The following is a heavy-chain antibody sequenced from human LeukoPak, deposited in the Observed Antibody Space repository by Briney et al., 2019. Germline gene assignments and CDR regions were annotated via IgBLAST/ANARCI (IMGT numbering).Heavy chain of an antibody. CDR2: ISSSGSTI. D-gene: IGHD6-19*01. V-gene: IGHV3-48*03. CDR1: GFTFSSYE. CDR3: ARDSFSNEQWLGSMDV. J-gene: IGHJ6*02. Sequence: PGGSLRLSCAASGFTFSSYEMNWVRQAPGKGLEWVSYISSSGSTIYYADSVKGRFTISRDNAKNSLYLQMNSLRAEDTAVYYCARDSFSNEQWLGSMDVWGQGTTVTVSS.